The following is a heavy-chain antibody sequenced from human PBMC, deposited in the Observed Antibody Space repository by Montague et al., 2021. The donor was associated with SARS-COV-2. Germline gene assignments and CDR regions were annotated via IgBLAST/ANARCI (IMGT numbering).Heavy chain of an antibody. J-gene: IGHJ4*02. V-gene: IGHV3-11*05. CDR3: ARDQYCTKGVCYSRGFDY. Sequence: SLRLSCAASGFSFSDSYMSWIRQAPGKGLEWVSYISGSSSYTNYADSVKGRFTISRDNAKNSLYLEMNSLRAEDTAVYYCARDQYCTKGVCYSRGFDYWGQGTLVTVSP. CDR1: GFSFSDSY. D-gene: IGHD2-8*01. CDR2: ISGSSSYT.